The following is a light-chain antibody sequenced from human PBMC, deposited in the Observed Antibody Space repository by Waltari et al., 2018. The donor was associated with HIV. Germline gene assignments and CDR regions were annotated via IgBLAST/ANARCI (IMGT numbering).Light chain of an antibody. CDR1: TGAVTRAHH. J-gene: IGLJ2*01. CDR2: STA. Sequence: QNVVTQEPSLTVSPGGTITLTCASTTGAVTRAHHPNWFQQKPGKAPRALIFSTANKYSWTPARFSGSLLGGKAALTLSGVQPEDEAEYFCLLYYSGVVVFGGGTRVTVL. CDR3: LLYYSGVVV. V-gene: IGLV7-43*01.